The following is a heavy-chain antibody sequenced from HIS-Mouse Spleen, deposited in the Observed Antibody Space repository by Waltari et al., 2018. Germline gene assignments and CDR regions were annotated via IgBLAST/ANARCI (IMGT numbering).Heavy chain of an antibody. J-gene: IGHJ3*02. D-gene: IGHD5-12*01. CDR2: IYYNGST. CDR3: ARDGYSGYGHDAFDI. Sequence: QLQLQESGPGLVKPSETLSLTCTLSGGSLSSSSYYWGWSRQPLGKGLEWIGRIYYNGSTYYYPSLKSRDTISVDTSKNQFSRKLCSVTAADTAVYYCARDGYSGYGHDAFDIWGQGTMVTVSS. CDR1: GGSLSSSSYY. V-gene: IGHV4-39*07.